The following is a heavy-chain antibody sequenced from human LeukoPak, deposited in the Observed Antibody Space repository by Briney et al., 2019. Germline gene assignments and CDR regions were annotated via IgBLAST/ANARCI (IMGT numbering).Heavy chain of an antibody. CDR1: GGSISSRSYY. CDR2: IFYSGST. J-gene: IGHJ5*02. CDR3: ARHSICFDP. V-gene: IGHV4-39*01. Sequence: SETLSLTCTVSGGSISSRSYYWGWLRQPPGKGLEWIASIFYSGSTYHNPSLKSRVTISVDTSKSQFSLKLSSVTAADTAVYFCARHSICFDPWGQGTLVTVSS.